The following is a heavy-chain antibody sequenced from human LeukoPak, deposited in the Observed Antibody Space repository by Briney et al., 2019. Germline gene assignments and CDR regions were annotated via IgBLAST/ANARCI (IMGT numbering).Heavy chain of an antibody. J-gene: IGHJ4*02. CDR3: ARRPYYYDSSGYH. D-gene: IGHD3-22*01. Sequence: SETLSLTCTVSVGSVSSGSYYWSWIRQPPGKGLEWIGYIYYSGSTIYNPSLRSRVTISVDTSKNQFSLKLSSVTAADTAVYYCARRPYYYDSSGYHWGQGTLVTVSS. V-gene: IGHV4-61*01. CDR1: VGSVSSGSYY. CDR2: IYYSGST.